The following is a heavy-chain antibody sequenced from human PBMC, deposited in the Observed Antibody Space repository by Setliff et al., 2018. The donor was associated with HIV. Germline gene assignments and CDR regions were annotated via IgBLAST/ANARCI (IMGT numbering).Heavy chain of an antibody. CDR1: GGSISNYY. Sequence: SETLSLTCTVSGGSISNYYWNWIRQPPGKGLEWIGYIYISGTTNYNPSLKNRVTMSLDTSKTQVSLRLTSVTAADTAVYYCARRSIVGVTRGFYYYGLDVWGQGTTVTVSS. D-gene: IGHD1-26*01. V-gene: IGHV4-4*09. CDR3: ARRSIVGVTRGFYYYGLDV. CDR2: IYISGTT. J-gene: IGHJ6*02.